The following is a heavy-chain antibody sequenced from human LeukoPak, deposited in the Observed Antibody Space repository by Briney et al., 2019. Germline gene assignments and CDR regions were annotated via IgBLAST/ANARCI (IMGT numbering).Heavy chain of an antibody. CDR1: GYIFTGYY. CDR3: AREAYGDYVMDY. Sequence: ASVKVSCKASGYIFTGYYMHWVRQAPGQGLEWVGRINPNSGGTNYAQKFQGRVTMTRDTSISTAYMELSRLRSDDTAVYYCAREAYGDYVMDYWGQGTLVTVSS. V-gene: IGHV1-2*06. CDR2: INPNSGGT. D-gene: IGHD4-17*01. J-gene: IGHJ4*02.